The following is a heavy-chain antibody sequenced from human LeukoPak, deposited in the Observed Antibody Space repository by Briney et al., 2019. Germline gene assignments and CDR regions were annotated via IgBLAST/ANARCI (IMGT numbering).Heavy chain of an antibody. CDR2: ISSTGSLK. CDR3: ARDGAPRTDY. J-gene: IGHJ4*02. V-gene: IGHV3-48*03. CDR1: GFTFSSYE. Sequence: GGSLRLSCAASGFTFSSYEMNWVRQAPGKGLEWVSYISSTGSLKYYADSVKGRFTISRDNVRNSLYLQMNSLRVYDTAVYYCARDGAPRTDYWGQGTLVTVSS. D-gene: IGHD3-16*01.